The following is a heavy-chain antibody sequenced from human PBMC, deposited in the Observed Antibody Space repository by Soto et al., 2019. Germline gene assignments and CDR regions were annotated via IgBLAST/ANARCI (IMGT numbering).Heavy chain of an antibody. CDR3: ARGPFRPSAMDV. J-gene: IGHJ6*02. V-gene: IGHV1-69*10. D-gene: IGHD3-10*01. Sequence: ASVKVSCKTSGDNFKKNVFTWVRQAPGQGLEWMGGTIPALGKTQYIEKFQGRVTITVDDATRTVYMEVRDLTSEDTAIYYCARGPFRPSAMDVWGQGTTVTVSS. CDR2: TIPALGKT. CDR1: GDNFKKNV.